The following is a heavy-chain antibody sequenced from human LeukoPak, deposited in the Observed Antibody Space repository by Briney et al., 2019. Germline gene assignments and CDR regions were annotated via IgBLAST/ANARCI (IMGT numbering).Heavy chain of an antibody. V-gene: IGHV4-34*01. D-gene: IGHD1-20*01. CDR2: INHSGST. CDR3: ARDTYNWNVDAFDP. Sequence: SETLSLTCAVYGGSFSGYYWSWIRQPPGKGLEWIGEINHSGSTDYNPSLRSRVTISIDKSKNHFSLKLTSVTAADTAIYYCARDTYNWNVDAFDPWGQGTLVTVSS. J-gene: IGHJ5*02. CDR1: GGSFSGYY.